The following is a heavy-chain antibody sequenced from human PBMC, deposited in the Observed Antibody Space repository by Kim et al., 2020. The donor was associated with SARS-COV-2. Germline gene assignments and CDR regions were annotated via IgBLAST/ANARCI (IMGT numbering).Heavy chain of an antibody. J-gene: IGHJ4*02. CDR1: GGSFSGYY. CDR3: ARLPRTYYYDSSGYYQYDY. Sequence: SETLSLTCAVYGGSFSGYYWSWIRQPPGKGLEWIGEINHSGSTNYNPSLKSRVTISVDTSKNQFSLKLSSVTAADTAVYYCARLPRTYYYDSSGYYQYDYWGQGTLVTVSS. CDR2: INHSGST. V-gene: IGHV4-34*01. D-gene: IGHD3-22*01.